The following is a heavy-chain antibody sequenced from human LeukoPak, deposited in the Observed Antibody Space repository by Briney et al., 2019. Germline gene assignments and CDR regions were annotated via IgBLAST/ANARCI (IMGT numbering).Heavy chain of an antibody. CDR2: IIPIFGTT. Sequence: ASVKVSCKASGGTFSSYAITWVRQAPGQGLEWMGGIIPIFGTTNYAQKFQGRVAITADESTSTAYMELSSLRSEDTAVYYCASGTVVLTAPFDYWGHGTLVTVSS. J-gene: IGHJ4*01. CDR3: ASGTVVLTAPFDY. D-gene: IGHD2-21*02. CDR1: GGTFSSYA. V-gene: IGHV1-69*13.